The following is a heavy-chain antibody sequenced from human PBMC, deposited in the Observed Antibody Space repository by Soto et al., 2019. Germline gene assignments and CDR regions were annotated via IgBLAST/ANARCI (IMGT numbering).Heavy chain of an antibody. V-gene: IGHV1-46*01. CDR2: INPSGGST. Sequence: GASVKVSCKASGYTFTSYYMHWVRQAPGQGLEWMGIINPSGGSTSYAQKFQGRVTMTRDTSTSTVYMELSSLRSEDTAVYYCASGYGSDYYYYGMDVWGQGTTVTVSS. CDR3: ASGYGSDYYYYGMDV. CDR1: GYTFTSYY. D-gene: IGHD3-10*01. J-gene: IGHJ6*02.